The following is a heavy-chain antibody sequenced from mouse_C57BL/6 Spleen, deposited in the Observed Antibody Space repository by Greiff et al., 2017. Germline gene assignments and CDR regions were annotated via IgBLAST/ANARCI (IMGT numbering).Heavy chain of an antibody. CDR2: INPNNGGT. V-gene: IGHV1-26*01. CDR3: ASTAMDY. Sequence: VHVKQSGPELVKPGASVKISCKASGYTFTDYYMNWVKQSHGKSLEWIGDINPNNGGTSYNQKFKGKATLTVDKSSSTAYMELRSLTSEDSAVYYCASTAMDYWGQGTSVTVSS. CDR1: GYTFTDYY. J-gene: IGHJ4*01.